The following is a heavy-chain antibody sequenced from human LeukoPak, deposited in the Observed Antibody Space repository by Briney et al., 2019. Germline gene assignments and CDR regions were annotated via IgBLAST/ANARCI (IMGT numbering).Heavy chain of an antibody. CDR1: GFTFSDYY. J-gene: IGHJ4*02. D-gene: IGHD4-17*01. CDR2: ISSSSSYI. V-gene: IGHV3-11*06. Sequence: GGSLRLSCAASGFTFSDYYMSWIRQAPGKGLEWVSSISSSSSYIYYADSVKGRFTISRDNAKNSLYLQMNSLRAEDTAVYYCARGTTYPTTVFDYWGQGTLVTVSS. CDR3: ARGTTYPTTVFDY.